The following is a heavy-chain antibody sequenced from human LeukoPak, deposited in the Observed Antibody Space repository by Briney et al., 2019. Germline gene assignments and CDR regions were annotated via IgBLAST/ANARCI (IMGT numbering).Heavy chain of an antibody. D-gene: IGHD1-26*01. CDR2: IYSSGST. Sequence: SEILSLTCTVSGGSINSYYWTWIRQPPGKGLEWIGRIYSSGSTNFNPSLKSRVTMSVDTSKNQFSLRLSSVTAADAAVYYCARDTAVRVIPNVVGATDFDYWGKGTLVTAAS. V-gene: IGHV4-4*07. J-gene: IGHJ4*02. CDR1: GGSINSYY. CDR3: ARDTAVRVIPNVVGATDFDY.